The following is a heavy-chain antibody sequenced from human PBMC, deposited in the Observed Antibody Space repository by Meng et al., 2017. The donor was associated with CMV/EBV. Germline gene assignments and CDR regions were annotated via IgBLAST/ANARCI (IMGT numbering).Heavy chain of an antibody. CDR2: IIPILGIA. Sequence: SVKVSCKTSGYTFTSYGITWVRQAPGQGLEWMGRIIPILGIANYAQKFQGRVTITADKSTSTAYMELSSLRSEDTAVYYCAREGIRYFDWLLPGYYFDYWGQGTLVTVSS. J-gene: IGHJ4*02. D-gene: IGHD3-9*01. V-gene: IGHV1-69*04. CDR3: AREGIRYFDWLLPGYYFDY. CDR1: GYTFTSYG.